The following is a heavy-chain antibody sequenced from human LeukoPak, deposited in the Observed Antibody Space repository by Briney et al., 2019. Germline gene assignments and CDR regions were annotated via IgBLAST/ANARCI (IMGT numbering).Heavy chain of an antibody. Sequence: GGSLRLSCAASGFTFSSYAMSWVRQAPGKGLEWVSAISGSGSSTYYADSVKGRFTISRDNSKNTLYLQMNSLGAEDTAVYYCANRRDGYNDLDYWGQGTLVTVSS. J-gene: IGHJ4*02. CDR2: ISGSGSST. D-gene: IGHD5-24*01. CDR3: ANRRDGYNDLDY. CDR1: GFTFSSYA. V-gene: IGHV3-23*01.